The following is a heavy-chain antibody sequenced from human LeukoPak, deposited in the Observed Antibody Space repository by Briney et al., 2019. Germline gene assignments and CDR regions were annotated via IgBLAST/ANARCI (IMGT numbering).Heavy chain of an antibody. CDR3: VREQLAPIYWFDP. V-gene: IGHV4-39*01. CDR2: IYYSGST. J-gene: IGHJ5*02. D-gene: IGHD6-13*01. Sequence: SETLSLTCTVSGGSISSSSYYWGWIRQPPGKGLEWIGSIYYSGSTYYNPSLKSRVTISVDTSKNQFSLKLSSVTAADTAVYYRVREQLAPIYWFDPWGQGTLVTVSS. CDR1: GGSISSSSYY.